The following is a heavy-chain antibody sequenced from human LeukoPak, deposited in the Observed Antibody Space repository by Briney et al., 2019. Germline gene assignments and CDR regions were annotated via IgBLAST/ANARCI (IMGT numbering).Heavy chain of an antibody. D-gene: IGHD3-10*01. J-gene: IGHJ6*02. CDR3: ATDLSPGSYGSDRVARYGMDV. CDR1: GGSMSSYY. V-gene: IGHV4-59*01. Sequence: PSETLSLTCTVSGGSMSSYYWSWIRQPPGKRLEWIGYIYYSEDTNYNPSLKSRVTISIDTSKNQFSLKLSSVTAADTAVYYCATDLSPGSYGSDRVARYGMDVWGQGTTVTVSS. CDR2: IYYSEDT.